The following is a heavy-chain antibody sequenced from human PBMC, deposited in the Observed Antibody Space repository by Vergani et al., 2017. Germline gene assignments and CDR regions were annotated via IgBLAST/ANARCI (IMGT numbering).Heavy chain of an antibody. V-gene: IGHV2-70*04. Sequence: QVTLKESGPALVKPTQTLTLTCTFSGFSLTTYGMRVSWIRQPPGKALEWLARIDWDDDTYYRTPLRTRLTISKDTFKNQVALTMTNMDPVDTATYYCARTLSDSRGYYLDYWGQGTLVTVSS. D-gene: IGHD3-22*01. CDR3: ARTLSDSRGYYLDY. J-gene: IGHJ4*02. CDR1: GFSLTTYGMR. CDR2: IDWDDDT.